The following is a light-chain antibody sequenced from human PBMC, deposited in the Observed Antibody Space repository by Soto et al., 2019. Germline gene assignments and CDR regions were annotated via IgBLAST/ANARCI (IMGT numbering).Light chain of an antibody. V-gene: IGKV1-27*01. Sequence: DIQMTQSPSSLSASVGDRVTISCRASEGINNYLAWYQQKPGKVPKLLIYTASTLQSGVPSRFSGSGSGTDFTLTSSGLQPEDVATYYCQKCHPAPYTFGQGTKLEIK. J-gene: IGKJ2*01. CDR2: TAS. CDR3: QKCHPAPYT. CDR1: EGINNY.